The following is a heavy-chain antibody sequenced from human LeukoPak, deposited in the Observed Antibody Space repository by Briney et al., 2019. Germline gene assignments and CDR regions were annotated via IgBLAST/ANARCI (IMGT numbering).Heavy chain of an antibody. CDR2: IHYTGST. CDR1: GGSISSYY. D-gene: IGHD3-22*01. V-gene: IGHV4-59*01. Sequence: SETLSLTCTVSGGSISSYYWNWTRQSPGKGLEWIGYIHYTGSTNDNPSLKGRVTVSVDTSKNQFSLKLNSVTAADTAVYYCARGLRAYYFDGSGHFDYWGQGTLITVSS. J-gene: IGHJ4*02. CDR3: ARGLRAYYFDGSGHFDY.